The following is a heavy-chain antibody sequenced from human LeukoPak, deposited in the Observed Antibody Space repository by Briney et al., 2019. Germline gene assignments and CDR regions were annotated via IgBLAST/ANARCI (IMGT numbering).Heavy chain of an antibody. D-gene: IGHD6-13*01. CDR2: ISAHNGDT. CDR3: ARADSSHGMDV. V-gene: IGHV1-18*01. Sequence: GASVKVSCKPSGYIFSSYGISWVRQAPGQGLEWMGWISAHNGDTKYAQKLQGRVTMSTDTSTSTAYMELRSLRPDDTAVYYCARADSSHGMDVWGQGTTVTVSS. J-gene: IGHJ6*02. CDR1: GYIFSSYG.